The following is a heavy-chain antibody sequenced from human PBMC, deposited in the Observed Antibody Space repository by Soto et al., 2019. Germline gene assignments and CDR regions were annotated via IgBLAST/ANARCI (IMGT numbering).Heavy chain of an antibody. D-gene: IGHD3-3*01. Sequence: EVQLLESGGGLVQPGRSLRLSCAASGFTFDDYAMHWVRQAPGKGLEWVSSISWNRDKIGYADSVKGRFTISRDNAKNSLYLQMHSLRAEDTAFYYCANARDFWSGVDNWGQGTLVTVSS. J-gene: IGHJ4*02. CDR2: ISWNRDKI. CDR1: GFTFDDYA. CDR3: ANARDFWSGVDN. V-gene: IGHV3-9*01.